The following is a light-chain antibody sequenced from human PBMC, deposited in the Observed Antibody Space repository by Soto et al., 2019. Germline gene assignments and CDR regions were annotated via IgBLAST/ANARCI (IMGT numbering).Light chain of an antibody. CDR1: QSVGSK. CDR2: GAS. J-gene: IGKJ1*01. Sequence: IVMTQSTDTLSVSPGERATLSCRASQSVGSKLAWYQQRPDQAPRLLIYGASARATGTPARFSGSGSGTEFSVTLSSLQSEDFAVYYGQQYNNWPPWTFGQGTKV. V-gene: IGKV3-15*01. CDR3: QQYNNWPPWT.